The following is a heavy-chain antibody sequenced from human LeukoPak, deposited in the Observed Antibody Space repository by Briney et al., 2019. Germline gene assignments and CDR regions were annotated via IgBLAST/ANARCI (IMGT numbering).Heavy chain of an antibody. CDR3: AKDRGWYTYYFDS. Sequence: PGGSLRLSCAASGFSFSTYGIHWVRQAPGKGLEWVAVISYDGSNKYYADSVKGRFTISRDNSKNTLYLRMTSLRAEDTAVYYCAKDRGWYTYYFDSWGQGTLVTVSP. J-gene: IGHJ4*02. D-gene: IGHD6-19*01. CDR1: GFSFSTYG. CDR2: ISYDGSNK. V-gene: IGHV3-30*18.